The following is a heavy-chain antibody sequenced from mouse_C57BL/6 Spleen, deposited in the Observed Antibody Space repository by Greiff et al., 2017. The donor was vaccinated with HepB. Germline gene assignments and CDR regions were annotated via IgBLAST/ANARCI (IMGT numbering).Heavy chain of an antibody. Sequence: QVQLQQPGAELVKPGASVKLSCKASGYTFTSYWMHWVKQRPGQGLEWIGMIHPNSGSTNYNEKFKSKATLTVDKSSSTAYMQLSSLTSEDSAVYYCATHYDYELGDYWGQETSVTVSS. V-gene: IGHV1-64*01. D-gene: IGHD2-4*01. CDR3: ATHYDYELGDY. J-gene: IGHJ4*01. CDR2: IHPNSGST. CDR1: GYTFTSYW.